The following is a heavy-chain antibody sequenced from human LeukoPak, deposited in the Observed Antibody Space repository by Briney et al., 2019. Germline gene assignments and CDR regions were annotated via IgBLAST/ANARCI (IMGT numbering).Heavy chain of an antibody. J-gene: IGHJ4*02. CDR1: GFILSNYG. D-gene: IGHD3-10*01. CDR3: ARERYYYGSGSSFDY. Sequence: GGSLRLSCAASGFILSNYGMHWVRQVPGKGLVWVSLIKSDGSSTNYADSVKGRFTISRDNSKNTLYLQMNSLRDEDTAVYYCARERYYYGSGSSFDYWGQGTLVTVSS. V-gene: IGHV3-74*01. CDR2: IKSDGSST.